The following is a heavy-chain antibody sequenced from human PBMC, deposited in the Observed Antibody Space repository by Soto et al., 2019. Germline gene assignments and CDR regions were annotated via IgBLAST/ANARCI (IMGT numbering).Heavy chain of an antibody. CDR1: GGTFSSYT. J-gene: IGHJ6*02. CDR2: IIPILGIA. CDR3: ARAITMVRGGYYYYYGMDV. Sequence: QVQLVQSGAEVKKPGSSVKVSCKASGGTFSSYTISWVRQAPGQGLEWMGRIIPILGIANYAQKFQGRVTITADKSTSTAYMELSSLRSEDTAVYYCARAITMVRGGYYYYYGMDVWGQGTTVTVSS. D-gene: IGHD3-10*01. V-gene: IGHV1-69*02.